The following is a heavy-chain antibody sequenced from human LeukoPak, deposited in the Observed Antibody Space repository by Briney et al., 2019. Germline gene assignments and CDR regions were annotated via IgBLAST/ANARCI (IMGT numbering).Heavy chain of an antibody. Sequence: PGGTLRLSCAASGFTFSSFGMSWVRQAPGKGLEWVSAISSTGGTAYYADSVKGRFTISRDNSKNTLYLQMNSLRAEDTAVYYCARVAIVYSSSWYRGDYFDYWGQGTLVTVSS. V-gene: IGHV3-23*01. D-gene: IGHD6-13*01. J-gene: IGHJ4*02. CDR3: ARVAIVYSSSWYRGDYFDY. CDR2: ISSTGGTA. CDR1: GFTFSSFG.